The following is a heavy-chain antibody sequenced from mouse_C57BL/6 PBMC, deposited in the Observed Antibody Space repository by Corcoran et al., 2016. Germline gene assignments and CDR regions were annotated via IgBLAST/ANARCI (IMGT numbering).Heavy chain of an antibody. J-gene: IGHJ4*01. Sequence: QVPLQQSGAELARPGASVKLSCKASGYTFTSYGISWVKQRTGQGLEWIGEIYPRSGNTYYNEKFKGKATLTADKSSSTAYMELRSLTSEDSAVYFCARPYLYGSSSYYAMDYWGQGTSVTVSS. V-gene: IGHV1-81*01. D-gene: IGHD1-1*01. CDR3: ARPYLYGSSSYYAMDY. CDR2: IYPRSGNT. CDR1: GYTFTSYG.